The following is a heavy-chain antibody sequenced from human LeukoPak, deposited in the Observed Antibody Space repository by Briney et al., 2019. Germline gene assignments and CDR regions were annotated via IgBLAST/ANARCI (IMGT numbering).Heavy chain of an antibody. Sequence: GGSLRLSCAASTFTFSNAWMSWVRQAPGKGLEWVGRIKSKSDGGTTDYAAPVKGRFTISRDDSKNTLYLQMNSLKTEDTAVHYCTTAPRGYCSGGSCSYAFDIWGQGTMVTVSS. D-gene: IGHD2-15*01. CDR3: TTAPRGYCSGGSCSYAFDI. CDR1: TFTFSNAW. J-gene: IGHJ3*02. CDR2: IKSKSDGGTT. V-gene: IGHV3-15*01.